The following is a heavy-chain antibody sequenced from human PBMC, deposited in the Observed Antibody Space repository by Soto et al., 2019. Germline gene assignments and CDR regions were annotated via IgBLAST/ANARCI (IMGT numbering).Heavy chain of an antibody. Sequence: ESGGGVVQPGRSLRLSCAASGFTFSSYAMHWVRQAPGKGLEWVAVISYDGSNKYYADSVKGRFTISRDNSKNTLYLQMNSLRAEDTAVYYCARVFLGLPSPLSPYDYWGQGTLVTVSS. V-gene: IGHV3-30-3*01. CDR1: GFTFSSYA. J-gene: IGHJ4*02. CDR3: ARVFLGLPSPLSPYDY. D-gene: IGHD1-26*01. CDR2: ISYDGSNK.